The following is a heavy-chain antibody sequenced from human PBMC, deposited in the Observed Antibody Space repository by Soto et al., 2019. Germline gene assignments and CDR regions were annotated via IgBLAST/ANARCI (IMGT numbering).Heavy chain of an antibody. Sequence: GASVKISCKASGYTFTDYFIHWVRQAPGQGFEWMGWINPNSRGTNYAQKFQGRVTMTRETSKSTAYMELRGLTSDDTAVYYCARVTLKAGNWFDPWGQGTPVTVS. J-gene: IGHJ5*02. V-gene: IGHV1-2*02. CDR3: ARVTLKAGNWFDP. CDR2: INPNSRGT. CDR1: GYTFTDYF.